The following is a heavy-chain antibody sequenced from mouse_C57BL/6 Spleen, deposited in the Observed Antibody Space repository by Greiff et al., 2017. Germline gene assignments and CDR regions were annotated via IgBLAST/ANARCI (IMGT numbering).Heavy chain of an antibody. J-gene: IGHJ4*01. CDR2: IWSGGST. CDR1: GFSLTSYG. Sequence: VMLVESGPGLVQPSQSLSITCTVSGFSLTSYGVHWVRQSPGKGLEWLGVIWSGGSTDYNAAFISRLSISKDNSKSQVFFKMNSLQADDTAIYYCARKRTTVGPYAMDYWGQGTSVTVSS. D-gene: IGHD1-1*01. V-gene: IGHV2-2*01. CDR3: ARKRTTVGPYAMDY.